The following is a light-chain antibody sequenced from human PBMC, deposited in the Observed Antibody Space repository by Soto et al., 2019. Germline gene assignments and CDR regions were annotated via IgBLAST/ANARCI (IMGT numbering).Light chain of an antibody. J-gene: IGKJ1*01. CDR2: KAS. CDR1: QTISSW. Sequence: DIQMTKSPSTLSGSVGDRVTITCRASQTISSWLAWYQQKPGKAPKLLIYKASTLKSGFPSKFSGSGSGTEFTRTISSLQPDDFASYYCHPYNSYLEAFGQGTKV. CDR3: HPYNSYLEA. V-gene: IGKV1-5*03.